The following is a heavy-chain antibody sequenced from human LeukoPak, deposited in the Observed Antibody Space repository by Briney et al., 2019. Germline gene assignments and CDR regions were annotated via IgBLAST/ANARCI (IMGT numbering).Heavy chain of an antibody. V-gene: IGHV4-59*01. CDR3: ARVSRDSSREYYFDY. CDR1: GGSISSYY. CDR2: IYYSGST. D-gene: IGHD6-13*01. Sequence: SETLSLTCTVSGGSISSYYWSWIRQPPGKGLEWIGYIYYSGSTNYNPSLKGRVTISVDTSKNQFSLKLSSVTAADTAVYYCARVSRDSSREYYFDYWGQGTLVTVSS. J-gene: IGHJ4*02.